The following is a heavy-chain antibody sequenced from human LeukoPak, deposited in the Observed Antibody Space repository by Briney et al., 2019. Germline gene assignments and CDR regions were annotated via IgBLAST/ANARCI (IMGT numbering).Heavy chain of an antibody. Sequence: HSGGSLRLSCAASGFTVSSNYMSWVRPAPGKGLEWVSVIYSGGSTYYADSVKGRFTISRDNSKNTLYLQMNSLRAEDTAVYYCARYSGSGWGYFDRWGRGTLVTVSS. D-gene: IGHD6-19*01. CDR1: GFTVSSNY. V-gene: IGHV3-53*01. CDR2: IYSGGST. CDR3: ARYSGSGWGYFDR. J-gene: IGHJ2*01.